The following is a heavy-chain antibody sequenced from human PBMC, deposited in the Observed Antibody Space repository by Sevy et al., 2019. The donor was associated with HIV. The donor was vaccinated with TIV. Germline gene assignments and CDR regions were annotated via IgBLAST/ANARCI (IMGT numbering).Heavy chain of an antibody. Sequence: SETLSLTCTVSGDSLSDYYWSWIRHPPGKGLEWIGFVFYSGTTTYNPSLGSRVSISVDTSKNQFSLRLTSVTAADTALYYCARERLDDYSNFFFDYWGRGTQVTVSS. J-gene: IGHJ4*02. CDR2: VFYSGTT. V-gene: IGHV4-59*01. D-gene: IGHD4-4*01. CDR3: ARERLDDYSNFFFDY. CDR1: GDSLSDYY.